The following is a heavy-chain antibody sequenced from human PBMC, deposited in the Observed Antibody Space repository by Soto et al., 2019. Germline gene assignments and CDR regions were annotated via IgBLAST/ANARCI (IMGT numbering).Heavy chain of an antibody. V-gene: IGHV3-30*18. D-gene: IGHD6-13*01. CDR3: AKVLSSMGAALEY. CDR1: GFIFGSLG. CDR2: VSYDGNSK. Sequence: QVQLVESGGGVVQPGRSLRLSCEASGFIFGSLGMHWVRQAPGKGLEWVALVSYDGNSKYYADSVKGRFTISRDNSKNTLSLQMNSLRAGDTVVYYCAKVLSSMGAALEYWGQGTLVTVSS. J-gene: IGHJ4*02.